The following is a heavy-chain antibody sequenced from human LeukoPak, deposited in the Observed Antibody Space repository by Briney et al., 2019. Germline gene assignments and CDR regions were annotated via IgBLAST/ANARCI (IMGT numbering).Heavy chain of an antibody. J-gene: IGHJ4*02. CDR3: AKIGSGY. CDR1: GFTFRGYA. CDR2: ISGSGGST. Sequence: GGSLRLSCAASGFTFRGYAMSWVRQAPGKGLEWVSTISGSGGSTYYADSVKGRFTISRDNSENTVFLQMNSLRGEDTAVYYCAKIGSGYWGQGTLVTVSS. V-gene: IGHV3-23*01. D-gene: IGHD1-14*01.